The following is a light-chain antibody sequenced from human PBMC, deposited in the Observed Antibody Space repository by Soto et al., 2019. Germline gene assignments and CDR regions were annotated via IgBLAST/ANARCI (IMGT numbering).Light chain of an antibody. CDR3: CSVTTSHTYV. CDR1: SSDIGHYDY. Sequence: QSVLTQPASVSGSPGQSITISCTGTSSDIGHYDYVSWYQQHPGKDPKLMIYHVTYRPSGVSNRYSGSKSGNSASLTISGLQADDEADYYCCSVTTSHTYVFGSGTKVTVL. CDR2: HVT. V-gene: IGLV2-14*03. J-gene: IGLJ1*01.